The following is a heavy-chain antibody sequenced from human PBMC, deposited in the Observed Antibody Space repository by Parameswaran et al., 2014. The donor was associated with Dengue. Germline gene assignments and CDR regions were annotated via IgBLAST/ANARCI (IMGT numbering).Heavy chain of an antibody. Sequence: RWIRQPPGKGLEWVANIKQDGSERFYVESVEGRFTISRDNAKNSLYLQMNSLRVEDTAVYYCAKQSGYGSSWIEYFDQWGQGTLVTVSS. CDR3: AKQSGYGSSWIEYFDQ. V-gene: IGHV3-7*03. J-gene: IGHJ4*02. D-gene: IGHD5-12*01. CDR2: IKQDGSER.